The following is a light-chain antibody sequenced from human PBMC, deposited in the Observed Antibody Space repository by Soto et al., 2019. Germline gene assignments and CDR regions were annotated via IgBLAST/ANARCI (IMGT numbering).Light chain of an antibody. CDR1: QSVSNNY. CDR2: DAS. CDR3: QQYVGSLRT. J-gene: IGKJ1*01. Sequence: EIVLTQSPGILSLSPGERATLSCRASQSVSNNYLAWYQQKPGQAPRLLIYDASSRATGIPDRFSGSGSGTDFTLTISRLEPEDFAVYYCQQYVGSLRTFGQGTKVEIK. V-gene: IGKV3-20*01.